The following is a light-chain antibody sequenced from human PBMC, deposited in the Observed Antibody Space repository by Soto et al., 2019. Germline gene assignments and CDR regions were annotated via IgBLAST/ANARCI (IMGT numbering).Light chain of an antibody. J-gene: IGKJ1*01. Sequence: EIVLTQSPGTLSVSPWERATLSCRASQSLNSNSLAWYQQKPGQAPRLLIYNAYNRASGIPDRFSGSGSGTDFTLTISRLEPEDFVVYHCQQYDGSPRTFGQGTKVEVK. CDR1: QSLNSNS. V-gene: IGKV3-20*01. CDR2: NAY. CDR3: QQYDGSPRT.